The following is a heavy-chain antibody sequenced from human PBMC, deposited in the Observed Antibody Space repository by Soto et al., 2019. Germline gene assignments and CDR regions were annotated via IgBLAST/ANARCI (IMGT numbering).Heavy chain of an antibody. CDR1: GYTFTGYY. D-gene: IGHD6-19*01. Sequence: ASVKVSCKASGYTFTGYYMHWVRQAPEQGLEWMGWINPNSGGTNYAQKFQGRVTMTRDTSISTAYMELSRLRSDDTAVYYCARSIAVAGYNWFDPWGQGTLVTVSS. CDR3: ARSIAVAGYNWFDP. CDR2: INPNSGGT. V-gene: IGHV1-2*02. J-gene: IGHJ5*02.